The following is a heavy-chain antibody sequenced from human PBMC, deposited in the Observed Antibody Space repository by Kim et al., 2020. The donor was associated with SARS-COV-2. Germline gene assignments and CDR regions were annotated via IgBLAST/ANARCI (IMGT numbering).Heavy chain of an antibody. Sequence: SETLSLTCAVYGGSFSGYYWSWIRQPPGKGLEWIGEINHSGSTNYNPSLKSRVTISVDTSKNQFSLKLSSVTAADTAVYYCARGLLEWLPPYYYGMDVWGQGTTVTVSS. CDR2: INHSGST. V-gene: IGHV4-34*01. CDR1: GGSFSGYY. CDR3: ARGLLEWLPPYYYGMDV. D-gene: IGHD3-3*01. J-gene: IGHJ6*02.